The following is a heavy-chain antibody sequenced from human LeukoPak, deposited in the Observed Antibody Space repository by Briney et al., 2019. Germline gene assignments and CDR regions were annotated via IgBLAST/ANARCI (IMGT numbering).Heavy chain of an antibody. CDR1: GFTLSSYA. Sequence: GGSLRLSCAASGFTLSSYAMSWVRQAPGKGAEWVSAISGEGDITYYGDCEKGRFTISRDNSRNTLYLQMNSLRAEDTAVYYCAEDPKGSPHYYYMDVWGKGTTVTVSS. CDR2: ISGEGDIT. J-gene: IGHJ6*03. D-gene: IGHD1-26*01. CDR3: AEDPKGSPHYYYMDV. V-gene: IGHV3-23*01.